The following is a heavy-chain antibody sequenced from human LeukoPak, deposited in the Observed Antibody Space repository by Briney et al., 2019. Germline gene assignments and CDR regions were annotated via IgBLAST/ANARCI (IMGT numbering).Heavy chain of an antibody. CDR1: GGSFSAYY. D-gene: IGHD6-13*01. J-gene: IGHJ4*02. CDR2: IHYSGST. Sequence: KASETLSLTCALYGGSFSAYYWGWIRQPPGKGLEWIGSIHYSGSTYYNPSLKSRVIISLDTSKSQFSLKVSSVTAADTAVYYCARKYTSSWYPDLDFDSWGQGTLVTVSS. V-gene: IGHV4-34*01. CDR3: ARKYTSSWYPDLDFDS.